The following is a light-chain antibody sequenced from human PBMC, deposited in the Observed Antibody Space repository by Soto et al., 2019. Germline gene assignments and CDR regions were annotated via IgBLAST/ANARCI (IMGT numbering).Light chain of an antibody. CDR1: ESISSW. Sequence: DIRMTQSPSTLSAAVGDRVTITCRASESISSWLAWYQQKPGKAPKLLIYKASSLESGVPSRLSGSGSGTEFTLTISSMQTDDFATYYCQQYDRYAKTFGQGTKVDIK. J-gene: IGKJ1*01. CDR3: QQYDRYAKT. CDR2: KAS. V-gene: IGKV1-5*03.